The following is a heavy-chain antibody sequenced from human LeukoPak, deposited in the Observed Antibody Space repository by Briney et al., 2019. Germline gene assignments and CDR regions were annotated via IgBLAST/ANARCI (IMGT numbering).Heavy chain of an antibody. CDR1: GFTFKNYW. D-gene: IGHD2-15*01. V-gene: IGHV3-23*01. CDR2: ISGSGGSI. Sequence: GGSLRLSCAASGFTFKNYWMTWVRQAPGKGLEWVSVISGSGGSIYYADSVRGRFTISRDNSKSTLYLQMNSLRAEDTAIYYCAKDRGYCSGGDCYSDYWGQGTLVTVSS. J-gene: IGHJ4*02. CDR3: AKDRGYCSGGDCYSDY.